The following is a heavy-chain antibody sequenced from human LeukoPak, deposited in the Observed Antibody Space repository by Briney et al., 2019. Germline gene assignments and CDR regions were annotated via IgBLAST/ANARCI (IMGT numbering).Heavy chain of an antibody. CDR3: AKTSTLGLYYFDY. V-gene: IGHV3-23*01. Sequence: PGGSLRLSCEASGFTFSSYAMSWVRQAPGKGLEWVSVISGSGGTTYYADSVKGRFTISRDNSKNTLYLQMNSLRAEDTAVYYCAKTSTLGLYYFDYWGQGTLVTVSS. D-gene: IGHD3-16*01. J-gene: IGHJ4*02. CDR2: ISGSGGTT. CDR1: GFTFSSYA.